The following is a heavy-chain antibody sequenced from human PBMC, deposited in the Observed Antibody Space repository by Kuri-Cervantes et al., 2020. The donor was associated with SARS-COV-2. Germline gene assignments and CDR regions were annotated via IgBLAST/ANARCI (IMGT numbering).Heavy chain of an antibody. CDR1: GGSVRNSSYY. D-gene: IGHD3-10*01. Sequence: LSCSVSGGSVRNSSYYWGWIRQPPGKGLEWIGNIYYTGNTYPNPSLESRVTISVDTSKNQFSLRLTSVTAADTALYFCARVEIVTNVRGVHNWFDPWGQGTLVTVSS. CDR2: IYYTGNT. V-gene: IGHV4-39*07. CDR3: ARVEIVTNVRGVHNWFDP. J-gene: IGHJ5*02.